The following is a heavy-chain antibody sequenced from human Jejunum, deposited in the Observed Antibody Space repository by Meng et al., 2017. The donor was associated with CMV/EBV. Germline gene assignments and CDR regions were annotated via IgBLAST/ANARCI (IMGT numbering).Heavy chain of an antibody. Sequence: QGQLQEPGPGLVKPSETLSLTCTVSGGSINTYDGSWIRQSAGKGLEWIGRFYSSDTYNYHPSLNSRVTMSLDTSKKQFSLILSSVTAADTARYYCARGPGASTREGFDHWGLGTLVTVSS. CDR1: GGSINTYD. CDR3: ARGPGASTREGFDH. CDR2: FYSSDTY. D-gene: IGHD1-26*01. J-gene: IGHJ4*02. V-gene: IGHV4-4*07.